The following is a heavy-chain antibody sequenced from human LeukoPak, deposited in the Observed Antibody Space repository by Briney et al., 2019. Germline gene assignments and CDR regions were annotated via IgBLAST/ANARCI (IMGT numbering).Heavy chain of an antibody. J-gene: IGHJ4*02. Sequence: SETLSLTCTVSGGSISSSSYYWGWIRQPPGKGLEWIGSIYYSGSTYYNPSLKSRVTISVDTSKNQFSLKLSSVTAADTAVYYCARDPRAPNIVGATGPVDYWGQGTLVTVSS. D-gene: IGHD1-26*01. CDR2: IYYSGST. CDR1: GGSISSSSYY. CDR3: ARDPRAPNIVGATGPVDY. V-gene: IGHV4-39*07.